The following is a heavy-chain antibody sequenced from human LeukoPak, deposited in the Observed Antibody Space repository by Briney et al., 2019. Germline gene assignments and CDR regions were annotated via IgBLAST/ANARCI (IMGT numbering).Heavy chain of an antibody. Sequence: GGSLRLSCAASGFTFSSYAMSWVRQAPGKGLEWVANIKQDGSEKYYVDSVRGRFTISRDNAKNSLYLQMNSLRAEDTAVYYCARDPRAGIFGVVGRYGMDVWGQGTTVTVSS. CDR2: IKQDGSEK. V-gene: IGHV3-7*01. CDR1: GFTFSSYA. D-gene: IGHD3-3*01. CDR3: ARDPRAGIFGVVGRYGMDV. J-gene: IGHJ6*02.